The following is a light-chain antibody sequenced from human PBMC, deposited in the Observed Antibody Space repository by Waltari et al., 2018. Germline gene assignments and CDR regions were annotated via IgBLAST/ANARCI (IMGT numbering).Light chain of an antibody. CDR3: QQYDNLLFT. CDR1: QDISNY. J-gene: IGKJ3*01. V-gene: IGKV1-33*01. CDR2: DAS. Sequence: DIQMTQSPSSLSASVGDRVTITCQASQDISNYLNWYQQKPGKAPKLLIYDASNLETGVPSRFSGSGSGTDFTFTISSLQPEDIATYYCQQYDNLLFTFDPGTKVDI.